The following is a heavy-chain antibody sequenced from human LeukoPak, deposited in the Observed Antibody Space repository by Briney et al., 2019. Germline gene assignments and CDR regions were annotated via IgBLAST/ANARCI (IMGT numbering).Heavy chain of an antibody. Sequence: ASVKVSCKASGYTFTSYDINWGRQAPGQGREGMGWMNPNSGNTGYAQKFQGRVTMTRNNSISTAYMELSSLRSEDTAVYYCARESGIAVADYWGQGTLVTASS. CDR1: GYTFTSYD. CDR3: ARESGIAVADY. CDR2: MNPNSGNT. D-gene: IGHD6-19*01. V-gene: IGHV1-8*01. J-gene: IGHJ4*02.